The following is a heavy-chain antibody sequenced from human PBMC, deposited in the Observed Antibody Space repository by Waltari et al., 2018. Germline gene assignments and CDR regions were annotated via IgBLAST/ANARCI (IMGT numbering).Heavy chain of an antibody. V-gene: IGHV4-39*01. CDR2: ISYNGAT. CDR1: GGSITTNRHY. Sequence: QLQLQESGPGLVKPSETLALTCSVSGGSITTNRHYLGWLRQPPGQGLEWIGTISYNGATEGRPSLRGRLTLSRDTTMNQLSLKGGSVTAADTAVYYCATYIGASVGTAAFDVWGQGTMVTVSS. CDR3: ATYIGASVGTAAFDV. J-gene: IGHJ3*01. D-gene: IGHD5-12*01.